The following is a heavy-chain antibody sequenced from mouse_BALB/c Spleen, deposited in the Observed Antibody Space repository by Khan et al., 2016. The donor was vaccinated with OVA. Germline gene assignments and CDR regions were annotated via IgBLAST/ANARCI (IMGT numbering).Heavy chain of an antibody. CDR3: ARRTTEYALDY. D-gene: IGHD2-14*01. Sequence: QIQLVQSGAELARPGASVKMSCKASGYTFTSHTMHWVKQRPGQGLEWIGYINPRSDYTQYNQKFNDKATLTADISSSTAYMQLSSLTSEDSAVXYCARRTTEYALDYWGQGTSVTVAS. J-gene: IGHJ4*01. CDR1: GYTFTSHT. V-gene: IGHV1-4*01. CDR2: INPRSDYT.